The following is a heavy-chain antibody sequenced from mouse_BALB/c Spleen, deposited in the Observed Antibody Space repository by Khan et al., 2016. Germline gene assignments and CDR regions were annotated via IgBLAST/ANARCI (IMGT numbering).Heavy chain of an antibody. J-gene: IGHJ2*01. CDR2: LNTATGEP. CDR3: ATND. V-gene: IGHV9-2-1*01. Sequence: LVQSGPELKKPGETVKISCKASGYTFTDYSMHWVKQAPGKGLKWMGWLNTATGEPAYADDFKGRFAFSLETSACPAYLQINNLKNEDTATYFCATNDWGQGTTLTVSS. CDR1: GYTFTDYS.